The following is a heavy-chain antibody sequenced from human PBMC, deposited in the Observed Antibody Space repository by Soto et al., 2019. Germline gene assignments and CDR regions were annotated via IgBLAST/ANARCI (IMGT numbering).Heavy chain of an antibody. V-gene: IGHV3-15*07. J-gene: IGHJ4*02. CDR2: IASDFDGGTE. Sequence: EVQLVESGGGLVKPGGSLRLSCAASGLSLSNTYMDWVRQAPGKGLEWVGRIASDFDGGTEEYAAPAKGRFTISRDDSKNRLYLHLDSLKSEDAAVYYCVTGGVGVVRLDSWGQGTLVTVAS. D-gene: IGHD1-26*01. CDR3: VTGGVGVVRLDS. CDR1: GLSLSNTY.